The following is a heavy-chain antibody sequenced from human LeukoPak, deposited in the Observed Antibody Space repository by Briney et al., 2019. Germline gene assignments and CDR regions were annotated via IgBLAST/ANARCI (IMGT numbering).Heavy chain of an antibody. J-gene: IGHJ4*02. CDR2: IYYSGST. Sequence: SETLSLTCTVSGASINSYYWSWIRQPPGKGLEWIGYIYYSGSTNYNPSLKSRVTISVDTSKNQFSLKLSSVTAADTAVYYCASVGYGDYVWGQGTLVTVSS. V-gene: IGHV4-59*01. CDR1: GASINSYY. CDR3: ASVGYGDYV. D-gene: IGHD4-17*01.